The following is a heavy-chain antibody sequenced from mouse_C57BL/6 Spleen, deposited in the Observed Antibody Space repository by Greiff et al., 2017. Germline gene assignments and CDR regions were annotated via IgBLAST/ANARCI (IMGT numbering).Heavy chain of an antibody. J-gene: IGHJ2*01. CDR1: GYTFTSYT. Sequence: VQLQQSGAELARPGASVKMSCKASGYTFTSYTMHWVKQRPGQGLEWIGYINPSSGYTKFNQKFKDKATLTADKSSSTAYMQLSSLTFEDSAVYYCAKPYGSSHYFDYWGQGTTLTVSS. V-gene: IGHV1-4*01. CDR3: AKPYGSSHYFDY. D-gene: IGHD1-1*01. CDR2: INPSSGYT.